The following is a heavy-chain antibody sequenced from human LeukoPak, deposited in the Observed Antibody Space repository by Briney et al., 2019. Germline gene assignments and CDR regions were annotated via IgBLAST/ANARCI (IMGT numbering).Heavy chain of an antibody. D-gene: IGHD4-17*01. CDR3: ARVTTVTAYYYYYYGMDV. CDR2: IYHSGST. V-gene: IGHV4-30-2*01. CDR1: GGSISSGGYY. Sequence: TLSLTCTVSGGSISSGGYYWSWIRQPPGKGLEWIGYIYHSGSTYYNPSLKSRVTISVDRSKNQFSLKLSSVTAADTAVYYCARVTTVTAYYYYYYGMDVWGQGTTVTVSS. J-gene: IGHJ6*02.